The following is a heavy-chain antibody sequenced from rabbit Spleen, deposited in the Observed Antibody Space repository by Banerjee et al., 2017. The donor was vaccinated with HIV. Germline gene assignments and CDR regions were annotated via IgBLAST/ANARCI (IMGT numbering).Heavy chain of an antibody. V-gene: IGHV1S7*01. CDR1: GFTLSSYY. CDR2: IDPVFGTT. J-gene: IGHJ4*01. Sequence: HLKESGGGLVQPGGSLKLSCTASGFTLSSYYMNWVRQTPGKGLEWIGYIDPVFGTTYYASWVNGRFTISSHNAQNTLYLQLNSLTAADTATYFCARDTVYAGYAGFGHATLHYFDLWGPGTLVTVS. D-gene: IGHD4-2*01. CDR3: ARDTVYAGYAGFGHATLHYFDL.